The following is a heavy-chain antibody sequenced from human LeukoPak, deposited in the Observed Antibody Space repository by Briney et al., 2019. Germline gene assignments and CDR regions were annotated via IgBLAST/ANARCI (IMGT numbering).Heavy chain of an antibody. J-gene: IGHJ4*02. V-gene: IGHV4-39*07. Sequence: SETLSLTCTVSGGSISSSSYYWGWIRQPPGKGLEWIGSIYYVGSTYYNPSLKSRVTISVDTSKNQFSLKMSSVTAADTAVYYCARVVKSSTWYQDYWGQGTLVTVSS. CDR3: ARVVKSSTWYQDY. CDR1: GGSISSSSYY. D-gene: IGHD6-13*01. CDR2: IYYVGST.